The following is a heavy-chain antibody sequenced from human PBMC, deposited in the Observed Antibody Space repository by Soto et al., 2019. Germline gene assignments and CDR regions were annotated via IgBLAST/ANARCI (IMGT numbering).Heavy chain of an antibody. Sequence: GGSLRLSCAVSGFTFGSYWMNWVRLIPGKGLEWVAYIKPDGSATYYVDSVKGRFTISRDNAKNSLYLQMNSLRVEDTSVYYCARAGYCGPGCYYYFDYWGQGTLVTAPQ. CDR2: IKPDGSAT. CDR1: GFTFGSYW. D-gene: IGHD2-21*02. V-gene: IGHV3-7*01. J-gene: IGHJ4*02. CDR3: ARAGYCGPGCYYYFDY.